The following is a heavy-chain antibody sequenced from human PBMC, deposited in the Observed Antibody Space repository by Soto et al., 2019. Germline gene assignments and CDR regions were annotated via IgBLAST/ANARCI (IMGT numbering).Heavy chain of an antibody. CDR3: ASPTHCSGGSCYRPFDY. D-gene: IGHD2-15*01. CDR1: RFAFSDYT. V-gene: IGHV3-30-3*01. Sequence: GGSLRLSCATSRFAFSDYTMHWVRQAPGKGLEWVAVISNDGSDTYYADSVKGRFTISRDNSKSTMYLQMNSLRGDDTAVYYCASPTHCSGGSCYRPFDYWGQGTLVTVSS. J-gene: IGHJ4*02. CDR2: ISNDGSDT.